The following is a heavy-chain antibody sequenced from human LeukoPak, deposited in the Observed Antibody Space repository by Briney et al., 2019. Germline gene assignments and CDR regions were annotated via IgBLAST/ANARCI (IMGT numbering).Heavy chain of an antibody. D-gene: IGHD2/OR15-2a*01. CDR2: IYSDDDK. Sequence: SGPTLLKTTQTLTLTCTFSGFSLTNSAVGVGWIRKPPGQALEWLALIYSDDDKRYNPSLKTRLSITKDTSKNQVVLTMTNVDLVDTATYFCAHRGKYLTWFDPWREGTLVIVSS. CDR3: AHRGKYLTWFDP. V-gene: IGHV2-5*02. CDR1: GFSLTNSAVG. J-gene: IGHJ5*02.